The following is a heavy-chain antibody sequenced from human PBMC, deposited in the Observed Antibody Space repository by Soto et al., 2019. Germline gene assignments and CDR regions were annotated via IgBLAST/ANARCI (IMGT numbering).Heavy chain of an antibody. Sequence: QVQLVQSGTEVKKPGSSVKVSCKASGGTFRNYPINWVRQAPGQGLEWMGSILPPTDIPDYAQTFQATLTISADKSTSTSSMELSSLTSDDTAKYFCARGPLVVLNYFESWGQGTLVTVSS. CDR3: ARGPLVVLNYFES. V-gene: IGHV1-69*02. CDR1: GGTFRNYP. J-gene: IGHJ4*02. CDR2: ILPPTDIP.